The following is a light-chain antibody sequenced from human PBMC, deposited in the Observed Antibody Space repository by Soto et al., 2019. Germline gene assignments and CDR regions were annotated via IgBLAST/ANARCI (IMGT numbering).Light chain of an antibody. CDR2: GAS. CDR1: PSVSGSN. J-gene: IGKJ1*01. CDR3: QQYNNWPRT. V-gene: IGKV3-20*01. Sequence: EIVLTQSPGTLSLSPGERATLSCRASPSVSGSNLAWYQQKPGQAPRLVIYGASSRATGIPDRFSGSGSGTDFTLTISSLQSEDFAVYYCQQYNNWPRTFGQGTK.